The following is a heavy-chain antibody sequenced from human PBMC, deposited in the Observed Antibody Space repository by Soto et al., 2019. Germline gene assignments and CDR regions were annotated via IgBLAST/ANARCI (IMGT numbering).Heavy chain of an antibody. V-gene: IGHV5-10-1*01. Sequence: PXESLTMSFTGSGYSFTTYWITLVRQVPGKGLEWMGRIDPSDSYANYSPSFQGHVTMSADKSISTAYLQWSSLKASDTAMYYCGRVRVDKAEGWFDPWGQGTMVTVS. J-gene: IGHJ5*02. CDR3: GRVRVDKAEGWFDP. D-gene: IGHD5-12*01. CDR1: GYSFTTYW. CDR2: IDPSDSYA.